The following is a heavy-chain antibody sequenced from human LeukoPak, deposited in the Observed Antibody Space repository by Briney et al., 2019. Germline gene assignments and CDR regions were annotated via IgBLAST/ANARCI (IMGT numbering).Heavy chain of an antibody. CDR2: IYYSGST. J-gene: IGHJ4*02. D-gene: IGHD3-10*01. Sequence: ETLSLTCTVSGGSISSYYWSWIRQPPGKGLEWIGYIYYSGSTNYNPSLESRVTISVDTSKNQFSLKLSSVTAADTAVYYCARVPGRGNYFDYWGQGTLVTVSS. V-gene: IGHV4-59*01. CDR1: GGSISSYY. CDR3: ARVPGRGNYFDY.